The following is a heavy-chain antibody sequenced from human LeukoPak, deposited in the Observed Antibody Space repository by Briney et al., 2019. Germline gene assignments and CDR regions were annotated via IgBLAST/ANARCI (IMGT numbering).Heavy chain of an antibody. CDR2: ISGSGGST. CDR1: GFTFSSYA. D-gene: IGHD3-16*01. CDR3: AKEGVMITFGGVLWFDP. Sequence: XGSLRLSCAASGFTFSSYAMSWVRQAPGKGLEWVSAISGSGGSTYYADSVKGRFTISRDNSKNTLYLQMNSLRAEDTAVYYCAKEGVMITFGGVLWFDPWGQGTLVTVSS. V-gene: IGHV3-23*01. J-gene: IGHJ5*02.